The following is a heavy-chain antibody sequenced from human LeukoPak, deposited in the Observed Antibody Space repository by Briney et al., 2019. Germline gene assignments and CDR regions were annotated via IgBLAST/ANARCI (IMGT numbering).Heavy chain of an antibody. Sequence: GGSLRLSCAGSGFTFRTFGMNWVRQAPGKGLEWVALVSYDGSNKYYADSVKGRFTISRDNSKNTLYLQMNSLRAEDTAVYYCAHGDYYLDYWGQGTLVTVSS. CDR2: VSYDGSNK. V-gene: IGHV3-30*03. D-gene: IGHD4-17*01. J-gene: IGHJ4*02. CDR1: GFTFRTFG. CDR3: AHGDYYLDY.